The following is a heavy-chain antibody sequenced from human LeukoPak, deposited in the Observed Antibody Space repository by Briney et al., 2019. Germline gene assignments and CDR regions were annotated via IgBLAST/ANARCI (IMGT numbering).Heavy chain of an antibody. CDR3: ARRAYCSGDCYRFDF. V-gene: IGHV4-59*08. Sequence: SETLSLTCTVSGGSINTYYWSWIRQPPGKGLEWIGYISDSGSTNYNPSLKSRVTISLDTSKNQFSLKLSSVTAADTAFYYCARRAYCSGDCYRFDFWGQGTLVTVSS. J-gene: IGHJ4*02. D-gene: IGHD2-21*02. CDR1: GGSINTYY. CDR2: ISDSGST.